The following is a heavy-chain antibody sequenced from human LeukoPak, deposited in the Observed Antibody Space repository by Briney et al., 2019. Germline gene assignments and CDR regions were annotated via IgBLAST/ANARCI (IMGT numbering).Heavy chain of an antibody. CDR2: YSPDASDT. D-gene: IGHD3-10*01. CDR1: GSTFSSHW. V-gene: IGHV5-51*01. CDR3: ARLSYYYGSGSYYNDGYYFDY. Sequence: GESLKISCQGFGSTFSSHWIGWVRQTPEKGLEWMGVYSPDASDTRYSPSFQGQVTISADKSISAAYLQWSSLKASDTAMYYCARLSYYYGSGSYYNDGYYFDYWGQGTLVTVSS. J-gene: IGHJ4*02.